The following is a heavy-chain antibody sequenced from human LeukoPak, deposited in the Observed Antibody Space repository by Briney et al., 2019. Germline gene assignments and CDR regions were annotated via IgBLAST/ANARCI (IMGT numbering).Heavy chain of an antibody. J-gene: IGHJ3*02. D-gene: IGHD4-17*01. CDR1: GFTFTYYT. CDR2: ISSRGSYI. V-gene: IGHV3-21*01. Sequence: PGGSLRLSCAASGFTFTYYTMNWVRQAPGKGLEWVSSISSRGSYIFYADSVKGRFTISRDNAKNSLYLQMNSLRAEDTAVYYCARDNYGDYGSRFDMWAQGTMVTVSS. CDR3: ARDNYGDYGSRFDM.